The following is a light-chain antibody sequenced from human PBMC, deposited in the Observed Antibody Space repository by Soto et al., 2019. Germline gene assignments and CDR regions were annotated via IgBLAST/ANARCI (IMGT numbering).Light chain of an antibody. J-gene: IGLJ1*01. CDR2: EVS. CDR1: SSDVGGYNY. V-gene: IGLV2-14*01. Sequence: QSVLTQPASVSGSPGQSITISCTGTSSDVGGYNYVSWYQQHPGKAPKLIIYEVSNRPSGVSNRFFGSKSGNTASLTISGAQAEDEADYYCNSYTSKSTGVFGTGTKLTVL. CDR3: NSYTSKSTGV.